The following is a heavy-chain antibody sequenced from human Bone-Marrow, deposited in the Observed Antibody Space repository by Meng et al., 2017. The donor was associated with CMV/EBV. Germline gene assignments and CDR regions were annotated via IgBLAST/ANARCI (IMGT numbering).Heavy chain of an antibody. Sequence: ASVKVSCKASGYTFTGYYMHWVRQAPGQGLEWMGWINPNSGGTNYAQRFQGRVNMTSDTSISTASMELRRLRAHSTAVYYCASRHKGRAAVVIAPDYWGQGTLVTVSS. CDR3: ASRHKGRAAVVIAPDY. J-gene: IGHJ4*02. D-gene: IGHD2-21*01. V-gene: IGHV1-2*02. CDR1: GYTFTGYY. CDR2: INPNSGGT.